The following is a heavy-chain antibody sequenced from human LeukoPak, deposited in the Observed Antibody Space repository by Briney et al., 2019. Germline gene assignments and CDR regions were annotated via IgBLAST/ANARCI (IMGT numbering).Heavy chain of an antibody. CDR1: GFTFSSYG. D-gene: IGHD7-27*01. J-gene: IGHJ4*02. CDR3: ARGMGTRAPFDY. Sequence: GGSLRLSCAASGFTFSSYGVHWVRQAPGKGLEWVAVIPNDRRNNYYADSVKGRFTISRDNSKSTLYLQMNSLRAEDTALYYCARGMGTRAPFDYWGQGTLVTVSS. CDR2: IPNDRRNN. V-gene: IGHV3-30*03.